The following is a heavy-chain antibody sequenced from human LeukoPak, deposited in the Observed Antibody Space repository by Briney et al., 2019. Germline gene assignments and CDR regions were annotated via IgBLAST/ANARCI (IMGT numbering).Heavy chain of an antibody. Sequence: SETLSLTCTGSGYSISSGYYWGWIRQPPGKGLEWIGSIYHSGSTYYNPSLKSRVTISVDTSKNQFSLKLSSVTAADTAVYYCARVVDGDYVPWFDPWGQGTLVTVSS. CDR1: GYSISSGYY. D-gene: IGHD4-17*01. CDR3: ARVVDGDYVPWFDP. J-gene: IGHJ5*02. V-gene: IGHV4-38-2*02. CDR2: IYHSGST.